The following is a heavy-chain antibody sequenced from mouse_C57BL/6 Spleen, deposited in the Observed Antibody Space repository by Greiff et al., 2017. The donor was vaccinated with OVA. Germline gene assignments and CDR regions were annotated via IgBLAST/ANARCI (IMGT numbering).Heavy chain of an antibody. CDR1: GYSITSGYY. CDR3: ARGDDSYFDY. V-gene: IGHV3-6*01. Sequence: EVKLMESGPGLVKPSQSLSLTCSVTGYSITSGYYWNWIRQFPGNKLEWMGYISYDGSNNYNPSLKNRISITRDTSKNQFFLKLNSVTTEDTATYYCARGDDSYFDYWGQGTTLTVSS. J-gene: IGHJ2*01. CDR2: ISYDGSN. D-gene: IGHD2-4*01.